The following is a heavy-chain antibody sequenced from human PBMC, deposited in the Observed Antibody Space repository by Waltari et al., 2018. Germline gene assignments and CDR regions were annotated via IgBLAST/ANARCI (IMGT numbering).Heavy chain of an antibody. J-gene: IGHJ3*02. D-gene: IGHD1-26*01. Sequence: EVQLVQSGAEVKKPGESLKISCKGSGYSFTSYWIGWVRQMPGKGLEWVRVIEPGESDTRYSPSFQGQVTISADKSISTAYLQWSSLKASDTAMYYCASLVPSYVGLNAFDIWGQGTMVTVSS. CDR2: IEPGESDT. CDR1: GYSFTSYW. V-gene: IGHV5-51*01. CDR3: ASLVPSYVGLNAFDI.